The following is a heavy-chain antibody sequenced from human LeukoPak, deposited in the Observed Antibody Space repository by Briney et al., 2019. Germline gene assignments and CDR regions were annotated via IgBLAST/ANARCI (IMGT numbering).Heavy chain of an antibody. J-gene: IGHJ3*02. CDR2: IYYSGST. CDR3: ARRPYYDPHAFDI. Sequence: SETLSLTCTVSGGSISSYYWSWIRQPPGKGLEWIGYIYYSGSTNYNPSLKSRVTISVDTSKNQFSLKLSSVTTADTAVYYCARRPYYDPHAFDIWGQGTMVTVSS. D-gene: IGHD1-26*01. V-gene: IGHV4-59*08. CDR1: GGSISSYY.